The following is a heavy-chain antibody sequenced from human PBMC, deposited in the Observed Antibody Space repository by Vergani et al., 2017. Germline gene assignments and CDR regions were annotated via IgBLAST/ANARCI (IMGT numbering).Heavy chain of an antibody. CDR2: INPIDSKI. Sequence: VQLVQSGAEVKKPGASVKVSCKASGYTFTSYGISWVRQMSGKGLQWMGNINPIDSKIAYSPSFQGQAIMSLDKSITTAYLQWRSLKASDTAIYYCTRHVPCGDGACLHFDHWCQGTQVTVSS. V-gene: IGHV5-51*01. J-gene: IGHJ4*02. CDR1: GYTFTSYG. D-gene: IGHD2-21*01. CDR3: TRHVPCGDGACLHFDH.